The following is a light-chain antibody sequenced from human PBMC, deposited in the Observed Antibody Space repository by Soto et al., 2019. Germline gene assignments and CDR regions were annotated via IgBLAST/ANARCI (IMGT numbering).Light chain of an antibody. J-gene: IGKJ4*01. CDR2: DVS. V-gene: IGKV1-39*01. CDR1: QSINGY. CDR3: QQSMTVPLT. Sequence: DIQMTQSPASLSASVGDRVTITCRASQSINGYLNWYQQKLGEAPNLLIYDVSSLHSGVTSRFSRSGSGTVFTLTISSLQPEDVGSYFCQQSMTVPLTFGGGTKVEIK.